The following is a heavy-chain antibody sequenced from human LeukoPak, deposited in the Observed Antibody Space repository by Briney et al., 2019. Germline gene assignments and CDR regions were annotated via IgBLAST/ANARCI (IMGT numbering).Heavy chain of an antibody. V-gene: IGHV4-34*01. CDR3: ARGLKSGVAGTEDGYYYYMDV. D-gene: IGHD6-19*01. CDR1: GGSFSGYY. J-gene: IGHJ6*03. CDR2: INHSGST. Sequence: SETLSLTCAVYGGSFSGYYWSWLRQPPGKGLEWIGEINHSGSTNYNPSLKSRVTISVDTSKNQFSLKLSSVTAADTAVYYCARGLKSGVAGTEDGYYYYMDVWGKGTTVTVSS.